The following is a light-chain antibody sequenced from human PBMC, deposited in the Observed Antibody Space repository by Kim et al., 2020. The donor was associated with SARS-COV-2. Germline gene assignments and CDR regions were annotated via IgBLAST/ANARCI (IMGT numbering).Light chain of an antibody. CDR3: QQRSNWPIT. Sequence: EIVLTQSPATLSLSPGERATPSCRASQSVSSYLAWYQQKPGQAPCLLIYDAANRAPGIPARFSGSGSGTDFTLTISSLEPEDFAVYYCQQRSNWPITFGQGTRLEIK. CDR2: DAA. CDR1: QSVSSY. J-gene: IGKJ5*01. V-gene: IGKV3-11*01.